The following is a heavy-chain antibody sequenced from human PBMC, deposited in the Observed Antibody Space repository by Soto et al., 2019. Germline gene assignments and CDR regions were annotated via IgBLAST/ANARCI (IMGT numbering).Heavy chain of an antibody. Sequence: QVQLVQSGPEVKKPGASVKVSCKASGYSFTKNAISWVRQAPGQGLEWMGWINPYRGNTKYGQKFQGRVTMTTDTSTSTAYMGVRSLGADDTAVYYCARGQQSPVTIFGEVASSRGPFDIWGQGAMVTVSS. V-gene: IGHV1-18*01. CDR1: GYSFTKNA. CDR2: INPYRGNT. CDR3: ARGQQSPVTIFGEVASSRGPFDI. J-gene: IGHJ3*02. D-gene: IGHD3-3*01.